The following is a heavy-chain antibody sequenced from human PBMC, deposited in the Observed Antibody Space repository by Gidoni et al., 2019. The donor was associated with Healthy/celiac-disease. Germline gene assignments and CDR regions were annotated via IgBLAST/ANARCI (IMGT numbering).Heavy chain of an antibody. Sequence: EVQLVESGGGLIQPGGSLRLSCAASGFTVSSSYMSWVRQAPGKGLEWVSVIYSGGSPYYADSVKGRFTISRDNSKNTLYLQMNSLRAEDTAVYYCARGGGGDRGAFDIWGQGTMVTVSS. CDR3: ARGGGGDRGAFDI. V-gene: IGHV3-53*01. CDR2: IYSGGSP. D-gene: IGHD3-10*01. J-gene: IGHJ3*02. CDR1: GFTVSSSY.